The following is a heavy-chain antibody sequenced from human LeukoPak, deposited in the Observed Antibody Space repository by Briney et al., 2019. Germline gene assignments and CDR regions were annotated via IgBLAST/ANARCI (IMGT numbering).Heavy chain of an antibody. Sequence: SETLSLTCTVSGGSISSYYWSWIRQPPGKGLEWIGYIYYSGSTNYNPSLKSRVTISVDTSKNQFSLKLSSVTAADTAVYYCARVGNVWGSYRYWGQGTLVTVSS. CDR3: ARVGNVWGSYRY. D-gene: IGHD3-16*02. J-gene: IGHJ4*02. CDR1: GGSISSYY. V-gene: IGHV4-59*12. CDR2: IYYSGST.